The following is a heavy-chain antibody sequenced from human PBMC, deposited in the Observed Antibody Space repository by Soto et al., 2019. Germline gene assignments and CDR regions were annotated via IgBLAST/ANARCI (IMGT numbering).Heavy chain of an antibody. CDR1: GFTFSSYA. D-gene: IGHD2-15*01. CDR2: VSIGGST. V-gene: IGHV3-23*01. J-gene: IGHJ4*02. CDR3: EKRRGAGGHFDY. Sequence: GGSLRLSCAASGFTFSSYAMGWVRQGPGKGLEWVAVVSIGGSTHYADSVRGRFTISRDNSKNTLSLKMNSLTAEDTAVYFCEKRRGAGGHFDYCGQGALPTVS.